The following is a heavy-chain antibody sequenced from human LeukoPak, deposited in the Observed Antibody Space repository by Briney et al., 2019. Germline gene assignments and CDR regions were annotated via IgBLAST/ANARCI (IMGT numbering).Heavy chain of an antibody. D-gene: IGHD3-10*01. V-gene: IGHV5-51*01. J-gene: IGHJ4*02. CDR2: IYPGDSDT. CDR1: GYSFTSYW. Sequence: GESLKISCKGSGYSFTSYWIGWVRQMPGKGLEWMGIIYPGDSDTRYSPSFQGQVTISADKFISTAYLQWSSLKASDTAVYYCARLGGSGSYVPSTKYYFDYWGQGTLVTVSS. CDR3: ARLGGSGSYVPSTKYYFDY.